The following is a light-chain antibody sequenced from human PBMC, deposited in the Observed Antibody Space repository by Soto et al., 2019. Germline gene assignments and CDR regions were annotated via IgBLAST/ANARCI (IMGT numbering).Light chain of an antibody. V-gene: IGKV1-5*01. CDR3: QQYNSYSWT. CDR1: QSISSW. J-gene: IGKJ1*01. Sequence: DIQMTQSPSTLSASVGDRVTITCRASQSISSWLAWYQQKPGKAPKLLIYDASSVESGVPSRFSGSGSGTEFTLTISSRQPDDFATYYCQQYNSYSWTFGQGTKVEIK. CDR2: DAS.